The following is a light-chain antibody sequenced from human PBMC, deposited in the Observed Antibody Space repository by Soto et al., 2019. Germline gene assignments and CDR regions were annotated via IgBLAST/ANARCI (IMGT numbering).Light chain of an antibody. J-gene: IGKJ1*01. Sequence: EIVLTQSPATLSLSPGERATLSCRASQSVSSYLAWYQQKPGQAPRLLIYDASNRATGIPARFSGSGSGTDFTLTISSLEPEDFAVYYCQQRTNWPRTFGQGTKVDIX. CDR3: QQRTNWPRT. V-gene: IGKV3-11*01. CDR2: DAS. CDR1: QSVSSY.